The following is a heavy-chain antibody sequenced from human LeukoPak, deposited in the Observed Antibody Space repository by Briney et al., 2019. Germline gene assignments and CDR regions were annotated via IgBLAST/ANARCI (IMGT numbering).Heavy chain of an antibody. J-gene: IGHJ4*02. CDR2: ITGDGTTT. CDR1: GLTFSSYG. V-gene: IGHV3-23*01. CDR3: AKMQGYFDY. Sequence: PGGSLRLSCEASGLTFSSYGMSWVRQAPGKGLQWVSAITGDGTTTYYADSVKGRFTISRDNSKNMLYLQMSSLRAEDMAVYYCAKMQGYFDYWGQGTLVPVSS.